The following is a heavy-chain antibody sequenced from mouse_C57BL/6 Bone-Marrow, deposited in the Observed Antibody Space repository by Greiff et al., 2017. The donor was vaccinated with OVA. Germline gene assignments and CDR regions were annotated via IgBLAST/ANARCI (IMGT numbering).Heavy chain of an antibody. J-gene: IGHJ3*01. Sequence: EVQLQEAGGGLVKPGGSLKLSCAASGFTFRDYGMHWVRQAPEKGLAWVAYISSRSSTIYYADTVKGRFTISRDNAKNTLFLQMTSVRAEDTAMYYCAPGLGRFAYGGQGTLVTVSA. CDR3: APGLGRFAY. D-gene: IGHD3-3*01. CDR1: GFTFRDYG. CDR2: ISSRSSTI. V-gene: IGHV5-17*01.